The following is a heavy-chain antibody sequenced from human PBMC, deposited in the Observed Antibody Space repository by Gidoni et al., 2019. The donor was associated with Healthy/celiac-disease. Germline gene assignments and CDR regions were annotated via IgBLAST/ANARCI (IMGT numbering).Heavy chain of an antibody. J-gene: IGHJ4*02. Sequence: EVQLVESGGGLVKPGGSLRLSCAASGFTFSSYSMTWVRQAPGKGREWFSSISSSSSYIYYADSVKGRFTISRDNAKNSLYLQMNSLRAEDTAVYYCARDLVAAGTFYWGQGTLVTVSS. CDR3: ARDLVAAGTFY. V-gene: IGHV3-21*01. CDR1: GFTFSSYS. CDR2: ISSSSSYI. D-gene: IGHD6-13*01.